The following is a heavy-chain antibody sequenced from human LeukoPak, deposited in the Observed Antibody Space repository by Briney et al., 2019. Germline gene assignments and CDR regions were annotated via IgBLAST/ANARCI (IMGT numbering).Heavy chain of an antibody. CDR1: GGSISSYY. CDR2: IYYSGST. D-gene: IGHD2-2*01. V-gene: IGHV4-59*01. Sequence: SETLSLTCTVSGGSISSYYWSWIRQPPGKGLEWIGYIYYSGSTYYNPSLKSRVTISVDTSKNQFSLKLSSVTAADTAVYYCARVDVVVPAAPTEVGAFDIWGQGTMVTVSS. CDR3: ARVDVVVPAAPTEVGAFDI. J-gene: IGHJ3*02.